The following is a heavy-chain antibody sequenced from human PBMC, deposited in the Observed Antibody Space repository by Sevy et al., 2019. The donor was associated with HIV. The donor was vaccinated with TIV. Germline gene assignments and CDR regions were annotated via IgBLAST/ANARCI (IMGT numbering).Heavy chain of an antibody. J-gene: IGHJ4*02. V-gene: IGHV3-21*01. CDR3: ATGKVNYYDSSFARV. CDR1: GFTFSSYS. CDR2: ISSSSSYI. Sequence: GGSLRLSCAASGFTFSSYSMNWVRQAPGKGLKWVSSISSSSSYIYYADSVKGRFTISRDNAKNSLYLQMNSLRAEDTAVYYCATGKVNYYDSSFARVWGQRTLVTVSS. D-gene: IGHD3-22*01.